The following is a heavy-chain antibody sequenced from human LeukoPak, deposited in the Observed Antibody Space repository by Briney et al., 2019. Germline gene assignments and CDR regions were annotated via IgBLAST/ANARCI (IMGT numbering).Heavy chain of an antibody. CDR1: GGSISSSSYY. CDR3: HRGDIVVVPAAMDA. J-gene: IGHJ5*02. V-gene: IGHV4-39*01. Sequence: SETLSLTCTVSGGSISSSSYYWGWIRQPPGKGLEWIGSIYYSGSTYYNPSLRSRVTISVDTSKNQFSLKLSSVTAADTAVYYRHRGDIVVVPAAMDAWGQGTLVTVSS. D-gene: IGHD2-2*01. CDR2: IYYSGST.